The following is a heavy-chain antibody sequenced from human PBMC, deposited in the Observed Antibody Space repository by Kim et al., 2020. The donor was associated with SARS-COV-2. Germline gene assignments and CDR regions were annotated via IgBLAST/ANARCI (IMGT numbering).Heavy chain of an antibody. CDR2: IYYSGST. J-gene: IGHJ5*02. CDR1: GGSISSSSYY. Sequence: SETLSLTCTVSGGSISSSSYYWGWIRQPPGKGLEWIGSIYYSGSTYYNPSLKSRVTISVDTSKNQFSLKLSSVTAADTAVYYCARVLGIAAAGWFDPWGQGTLVTVSS. CDR3: ARVLGIAAAGWFDP. V-gene: IGHV4-39*07. D-gene: IGHD6-13*01.